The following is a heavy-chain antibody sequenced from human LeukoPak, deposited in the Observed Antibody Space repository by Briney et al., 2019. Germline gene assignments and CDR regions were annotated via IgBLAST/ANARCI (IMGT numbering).Heavy chain of an antibody. CDR2: ISSSSSYI. D-gene: IGHD2-2*01. CDR3: ARDLSSSTSCYYY. V-gene: IGHV3-21*01. J-gene: IGHJ4*02. CDR1: GFTFSSYN. Sequence: PGGSLRLSCAASGFTFSSYNMNWVRQAPGKGLEWVSSISSSSSYIYYADSVKGRFTISRDNAKNSLYLQMNSLRAEDTAVYYCARDLSSSTSCYYYWGQGTLVTVSS.